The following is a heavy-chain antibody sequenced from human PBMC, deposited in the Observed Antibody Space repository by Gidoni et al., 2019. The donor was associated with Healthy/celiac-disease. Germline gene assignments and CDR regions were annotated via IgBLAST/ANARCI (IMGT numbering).Heavy chain of an antibody. CDR3: ARDRDYDSSGYYYY. V-gene: IGHV3-48*02. D-gene: IGHD3-22*01. CDR2: ISSSSSTI. J-gene: IGHJ4*02. Sequence: EVQLVESGGGLVQPGGSLRLSCAASGFTFSSYSMNWVRQAPGKGLEWVSYISSSSSTIYYADSVKGRFTISRDNAKNSLYLQMNSLRDEDTAVYYCARDRDYDSSGYYYYWGQGTLVTVSS. CDR1: GFTFSSYS.